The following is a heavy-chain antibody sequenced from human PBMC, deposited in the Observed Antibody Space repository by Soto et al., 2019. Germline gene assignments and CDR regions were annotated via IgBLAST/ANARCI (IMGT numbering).Heavy chain of an antibody. J-gene: IGHJ6*02. D-gene: IGHD1-7*01. V-gene: IGHV3-30*18. Sequence: GSLRLSCAASGFTFSSYGMHWVRQAPGKGLEWVAVISYDGSNKYYADSVKGRFTISRDNSKNTLYLQMNSLRAEDTAVYYCAKDKEPLWSGTTAQGYGMDVWGQGTTVTVSS. CDR3: AKDKEPLWSGTTAQGYGMDV. CDR2: ISYDGSNK. CDR1: GFTFSSYG.